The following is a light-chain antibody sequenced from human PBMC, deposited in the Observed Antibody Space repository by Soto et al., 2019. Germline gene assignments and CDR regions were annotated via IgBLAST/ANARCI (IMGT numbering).Light chain of an antibody. CDR2: EGS. V-gene: IGLV2-23*03. CDR1: SSDVGSYNL. Sequence: QSALTQPASVSGSPGQSITISCTGTSSDVGSYNLVSWYQQHPGKAPKLMIYEGSNGPSGVSNRFSGSKSGNTASLTISGLQAEDEAEYYCCSYAGSSTFDVVFGGGTKLTVL. J-gene: IGLJ2*01. CDR3: CSYAGSSTFDVV.